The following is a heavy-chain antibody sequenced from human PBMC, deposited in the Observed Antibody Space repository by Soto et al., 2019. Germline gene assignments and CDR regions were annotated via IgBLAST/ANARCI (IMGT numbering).Heavy chain of an antibody. CDR1: GYTFTGYY. J-gene: IGHJ4*02. Sequence: QVQLVQSGAEVKKPGASVKVSCKASGYTFTGYYMHWGRQAPGQGPEWMGWINPNSGGTTYAQKFQGRVTVTRDTSISTGYMELRSLRSDDTAVDYGARGGSSSLDYWGQGALVTVAA. CDR2: INPNSGGT. CDR3: ARGGSSSLDY. D-gene: IGHD6-6*01. V-gene: IGHV1-2*02.